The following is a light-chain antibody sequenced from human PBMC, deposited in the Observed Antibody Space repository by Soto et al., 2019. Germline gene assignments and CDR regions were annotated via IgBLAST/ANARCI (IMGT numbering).Light chain of an antibody. J-gene: IGKJ5*01. Sequence: DIQMTQSPSSLSASVGDRVTITCRASQSISSYLNWYQQKPGKAPKLLIYAASSLQSGVPSRFSGSGSGTDFTLTISSLQPEDFSSYYCQQSYSTPTFGPGTRREIK. CDR1: QSISSY. V-gene: IGKV1-39*01. CDR2: AAS. CDR3: QQSYSTPT.